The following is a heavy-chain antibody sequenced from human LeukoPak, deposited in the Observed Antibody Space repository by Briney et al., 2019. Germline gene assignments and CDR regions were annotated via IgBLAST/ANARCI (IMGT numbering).Heavy chain of an antibody. J-gene: IGHJ6*03. V-gene: IGHV3-30*04. D-gene: IGHD6-19*01. CDR3: ARVAVADRFRYYYYYYYMDV. CDR2: ISYDGSNK. CDR1: GFTFSSYA. Sequence: GGSLRLSCAASGFTFSSYAMHWVRQAPGKGLEWVAVISYDGSNKYYADSVKGRFTISRDNSKNTLYLQMNSLRAEDTAVYYCARVAVADRFRYYYYYYYMDVWGKGTTVTVSS.